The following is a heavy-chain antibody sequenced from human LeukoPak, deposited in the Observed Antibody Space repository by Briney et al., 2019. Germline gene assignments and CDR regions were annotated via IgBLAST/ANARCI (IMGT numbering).Heavy chain of an antibody. CDR1: GFTFSTYA. J-gene: IGHJ2*01. V-gene: IGHV3-23*01. CDR2: ISGSGGGT. D-gene: IGHD3-22*01. Sequence: GGSLRPSCAASGFTFSTYAMSWVRQAPGKGLEWVSAISGSGGGTYYADSVKGRFTISRDNSKNTLYLQMNSLRAEDTAVYYCAKEEEPDYYDSSGHWYFDLWGRGTLVTVSS. CDR3: AKEEEPDYYDSSGHWYFDL.